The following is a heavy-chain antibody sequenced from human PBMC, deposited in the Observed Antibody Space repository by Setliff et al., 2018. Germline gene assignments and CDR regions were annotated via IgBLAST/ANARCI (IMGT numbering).Heavy chain of an antibody. V-gene: IGHV4-34*01. CDR3: ARLRKAVDGINFPRYMDV. D-gene: IGHD6-19*01. CDR1: GGSFSGYY. Sequence: SETLSLTCAVYGGSFSGYYWSWIRQPPGKGLELIGEINHTGSTNYNPSLKSRVTISVDTSKNQFSLRLSSVTAADTAVYYCARLRKAVDGINFPRYMDVWGKGTTVTVSS. CDR2: INHTGST. J-gene: IGHJ6*04.